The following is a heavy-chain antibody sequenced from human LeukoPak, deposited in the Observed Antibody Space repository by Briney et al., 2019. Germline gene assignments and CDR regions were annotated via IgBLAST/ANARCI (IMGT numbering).Heavy chain of an antibody. CDR3: ARDTDIVVVVAATIHYYYYMDV. J-gene: IGHJ6*03. CDR2: ISSSSSYI. CDR1: GFTFSSYS. V-gene: IGHV3-21*01. D-gene: IGHD2-15*01. Sequence: GGSLRLSCAASGFTFSSYSMNWVRQAPGKGLEWVSSISSSSSYIYYADSVRGRFTISRDNAKNSLYLQMNSLRAEDTAVYYCARDTDIVVVVAATIHYYYYMDVWGKGTTVTVSS.